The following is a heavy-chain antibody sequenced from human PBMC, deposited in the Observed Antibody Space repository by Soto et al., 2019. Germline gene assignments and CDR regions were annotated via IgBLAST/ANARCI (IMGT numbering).Heavy chain of an antibody. CDR3: ASERVAISTRLSDAYAGFDV. CDR1: GYTFTKYG. V-gene: IGHV1-3*01. CDR2: INAGNGYT. Sequence: QVQLVQSGAAVKKPGASVKVSCKASGYTFTKYGMPWVRQAPGQRLEWMGWINAGNGYTEYSQKFHGRVTITRDTSARIAYMELRSLRSEDTAISYGASERVAISTRLSDAYAGFDVWGPGTTVTV. D-gene: IGHD5-12*01. J-gene: IGHJ6*02.